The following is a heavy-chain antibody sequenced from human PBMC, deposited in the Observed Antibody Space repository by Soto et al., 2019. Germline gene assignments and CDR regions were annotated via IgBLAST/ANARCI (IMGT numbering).Heavy chain of an antibody. V-gene: IGHV3-15*07. Sequence: EVQLVESGGGLVKPGGSLRLSCAASGFTFSSAWLNWVRQAPGKGLEWVGRIKGKVNGETTDYAAPVKGRFSISRDDSANTLQLQRNSLEIEDTAVDYCTADPHYYTGGVAYWGQGALVTVSS. J-gene: IGHJ4*02. CDR3: TADPHYYTGGVAY. CDR1: GFTFSSAW. D-gene: IGHD2-8*02. CDR2: IKGKVNGETT.